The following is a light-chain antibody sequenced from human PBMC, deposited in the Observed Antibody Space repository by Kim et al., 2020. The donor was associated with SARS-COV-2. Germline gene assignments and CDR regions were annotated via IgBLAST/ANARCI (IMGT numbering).Light chain of an antibody. CDR1: QSVGSSY. Sequence: GERATLTCRARQSVGSSYLAWYQQKPGQAPRLLIYGASSRATGIPDRFSGSGSGTDFTLTISRLEPEDFAVYYCQQYGSSPRHGYTFGQGTKLEI. J-gene: IGKJ2*01. V-gene: IGKV3-20*01. CDR2: GAS. CDR3: QQYGSSPRHGYT.